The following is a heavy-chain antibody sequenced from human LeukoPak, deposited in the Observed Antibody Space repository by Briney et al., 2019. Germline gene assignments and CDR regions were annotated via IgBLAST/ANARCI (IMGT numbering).Heavy chain of an antibody. D-gene: IGHD6-13*01. CDR2: ISGSGGST. CDR1: GFTFSSYA. J-gene: IGHJ4*02. Sequence: GGSLRLSCAASGFTFSSYAMSWVRQAPGKGLEWVSAISGSGGSTYYADSVKGRFTISRDNSKNTLYLQMNSLRVEDTAVYYCAKDQEAAAAGSYDYWGQGTLVTVSS. V-gene: IGHV3-23*01. CDR3: AKDQEAAAAGSYDY.